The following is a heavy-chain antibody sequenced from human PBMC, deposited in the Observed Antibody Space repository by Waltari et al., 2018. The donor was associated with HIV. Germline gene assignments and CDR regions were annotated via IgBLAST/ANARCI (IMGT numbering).Heavy chain of an antibody. Sequence: QVHLVESGGGVVQPGGSLRLSCAPSGFTFSSYGMHWVRQAPGKGLEGVAFIRYDGSNEYYADSVKGRFTISRDNSKNTLYLQMSSLKAEDTAVYYCAKHHLSGSYSDWGQGTLVTVSS. J-gene: IGHJ4*02. CDR2: IRYDGSNE. D-gene: IGHD1-26*01. V-gene: IGHV3-30*02. CDR1: GFTFSSYG. CDR3: AKHHLSGSYSD.